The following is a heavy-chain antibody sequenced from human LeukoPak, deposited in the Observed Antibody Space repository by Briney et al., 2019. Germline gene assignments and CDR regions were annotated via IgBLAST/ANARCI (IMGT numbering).Heavy chain of an antibody. Sequence: GGSLRLSCAASGFTFDDYAMHWVRQAPGKGLEWVSGISWNSGSIGYADSVKGRFTISRDNAKNSLYLQMNSLRAEDMALYYCAKGMMATITPSSFDYWGQGTLVTVSS. CDR2: ISWNSGSI. CDR3: AKGMMATITPSSFDY. CDR1: GFTFDDYA. V-gene: IGHV3-9*03. J-gene: IGHJ4*02. D-gene: IGHD5-24*01.